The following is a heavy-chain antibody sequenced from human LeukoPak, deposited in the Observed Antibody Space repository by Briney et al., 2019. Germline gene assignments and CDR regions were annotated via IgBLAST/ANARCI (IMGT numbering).Heavy chain of an antibody. J-gene: IGHJ6*03. V-gene: IGHV3-21*01. D-gene: IGHD3-3*01. CDR3: ARDNPYFWSGSSYMDV. Sequence: GGSLRLSCAASGFTFSSYSMNWVRQAPGKGLEWVSSISSSSSYIYYADSVKGRFTISRDNAKNSLYLQMNSLRAEDTAVYYCARDNPYFWSGSSYMDVWDKGTTVTVSS. CDR1: GFTFSSYS. CDR2: ISSSSSYI.